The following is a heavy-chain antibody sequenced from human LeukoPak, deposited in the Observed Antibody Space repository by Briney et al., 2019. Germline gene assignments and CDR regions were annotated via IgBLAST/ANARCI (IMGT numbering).Heavy chain of an antibody. D-gene: IGHD1-7*01. J-gene: IGHJ6*03. Sequence: PGGSLRLSCAASGFTFSSYWTHWVRQAPGKGLVWVSRINSDGSSTSYADSVKGRFTISRDNAKNSLYLQMNSLRAEDTAVYYCARGRSPGTTGYYYYYMDVWGKGTTVTVSS. V-gene: IGHV3-74*01. CDR1: GFTFSSYW. CDR3: ARGRSPGTTGYYYYYMDV. CDR2: INSDGSST.